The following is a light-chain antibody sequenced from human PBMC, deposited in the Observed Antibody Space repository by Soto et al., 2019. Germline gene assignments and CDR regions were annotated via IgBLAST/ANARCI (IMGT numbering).Light chain of an antibody. J-gene: IGKJ4*01. CDR2: GAS. Sequence: EIVLTQSPGTLSLSPGERATLSCRAGQSVSSSYLARYQQKPGQAPRLLIYGASSRATGIPDRFSGSGSGTDFTLTISRLGPEDFAVYYCQQYGSSRLTFGGGTKVDIK. CDR1: QSVSSSY. CDR3: QQYGSSRLT. V-gene: IGKV3-20*01.